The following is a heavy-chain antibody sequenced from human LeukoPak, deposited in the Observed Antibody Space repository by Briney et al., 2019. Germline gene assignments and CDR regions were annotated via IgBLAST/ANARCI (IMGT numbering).Heavy chain of an antibody. D-gene: IGHD6-13*01. CDR1: GGTFSSYA. CDR2: ISAYNGNT. V-gene: IGHV1-18*01. CDR3: ARRTGVSSSYFVSYYYYMDV. Sequence: ASVKVSCKASGGTFSSYAISWVRQAPGQGLEWMGWISAYNGNTNYAQKLQGRVTMTTDTSTSTAYMELRSLRSDDTAVYYCARRTGVSSSYFVSYYYYMDVWGKGTTVTISS. J-gene: IGHJ6*03.